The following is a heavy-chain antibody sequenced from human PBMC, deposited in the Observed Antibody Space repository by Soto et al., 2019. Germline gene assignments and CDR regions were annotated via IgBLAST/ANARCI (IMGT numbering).Heavy chain of an antibody. J-gene: IGHJ4*02. Sequence: ASVKVSCRASGYTFSDYYIHWVRQAPGQGLEWMGWINPNSGGTKYAPKFQGGVTMTRDTSITTAYMELSRLRSGDTAVYYCAREPATAKPEGVDFWGQGTLVTVSS. D-gene: IGHD1-1*01. CDR1: GYTFSDYY. CDR3: AREPATAKPEGVDF. V-gene: IGHV1-2*02. CDR2: INPNSGGT.